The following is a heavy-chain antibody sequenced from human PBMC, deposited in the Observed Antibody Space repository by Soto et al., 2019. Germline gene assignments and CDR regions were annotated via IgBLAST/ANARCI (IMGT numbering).Heavy chain of an antibody. Sequence: ASVKVSCKTSGYTFNDYEINWVRQATGQGLEWIGWMNPNSGETGYAQRFQGRVTMTTSTSLSTAYLELSSLTSDDTAVYYCARGGGNDISGYYFVYWGQGTLVTVSS. V-gene: IGHV1-8*02. CDR2: MNPNSGET. CDR1: GYTFNDYE. CDR3: ARGGGNDISGYYFVY. D-gene: IGHD3-22*01. J-gene: IGHJ4*02.